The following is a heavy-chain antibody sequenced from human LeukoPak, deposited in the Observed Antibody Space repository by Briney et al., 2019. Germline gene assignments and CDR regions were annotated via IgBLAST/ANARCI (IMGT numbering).Heavy chain of an antibody. J-gene: IGHJ6*02. V-gene: IGHV4-34*01. Sequence: SETLSLTCAVYGGSFSGYYWSWIRQPPGKGLEWIGEINHSGSTNYNPSLKGRVTISVDTSKNQFSLKLSSVTAADTAVYYCARAMATGYYYYGMDVWGQGTTVTVSS. D-gene: IGHD5-24*01. CDR3: ARAMATGYYYYGMDV. CDR1: GGSFSGYY. CDR2: INHSGST.